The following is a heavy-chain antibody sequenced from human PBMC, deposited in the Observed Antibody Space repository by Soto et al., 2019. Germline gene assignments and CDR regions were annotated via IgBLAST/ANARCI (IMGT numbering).Heavy chain of an antibody. CDR2: IGDDGRD. D-gene: IGHD1-26*01. V-gene: IGHV4-39*02. Sequence: SETLSLTCTVSGGSISGSPYHWGWIRQPPGKGLQWIGSIGDDGRDYYNPSLTGRGTLFVDTRKNHFSLNLNSVTAPDTAVYYCAMISPIEVAGPEYWGQGTLV. J-gene: IGHJ4*02. CDR1: GGSISGSPYH. CDR3: AMISPIEVAGPEY.